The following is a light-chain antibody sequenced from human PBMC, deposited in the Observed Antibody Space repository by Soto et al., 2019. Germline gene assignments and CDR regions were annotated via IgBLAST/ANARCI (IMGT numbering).Light chain of an antibody. CDR1: QSVSNN. CDR2: AAS. Sequence: EIVMTQSPATLSVSPGERATLACRASQSVSNNLAWYQQKPGQAPRLLIYAASTRATGIPARFSGSGSGTEFTVTISSLQSEDFAVYYCQERSRWPRATFGGGTKVEMK. J-gene: IGKJ4*01. V-gene: IGKV3-15*01. CDR3: QERSRWPRAT.